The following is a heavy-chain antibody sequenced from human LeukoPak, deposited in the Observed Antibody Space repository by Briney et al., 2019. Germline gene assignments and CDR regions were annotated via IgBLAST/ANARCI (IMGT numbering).Heavy chain of an antibody. CDR2: ISGSDDST. CDR3: SKQVDFDPADAFDV. D-gene: IGHD3-9*01. J-gene: IGHJ3*01. Sequence: GGSLRLSCAASGFAFGSYAMGWVRQAPGKGLEWVSAISGSDDSTYYADSVKGRFTTSRDKSKNTLYLQMNSLRAEDTAVYYCSKQVDFDPADAFDVWGQGKMVTVSS. CDR1: GFAFGSYA. V-gene: IGHV3-23*01.